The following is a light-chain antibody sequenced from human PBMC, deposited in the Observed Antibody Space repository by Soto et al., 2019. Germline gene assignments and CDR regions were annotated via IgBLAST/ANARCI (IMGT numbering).Light chain of an antibody. J-gene: IGKJ1*01. CDR2: GAS. CDR3: QQRSDWPPWT. Sequence: EIVMTQSPATLSVSPGERATLSCRASQSVSSNLAWYQQKPGQAPRLVIYGASTRAPGIPARFSGSGSGTDFTLTISSLEPEDFAVYYCQQRSDWPPWTFGQGTKVDIK. CDR1: QSVSSN. V-gene: IGKV3-15*01.